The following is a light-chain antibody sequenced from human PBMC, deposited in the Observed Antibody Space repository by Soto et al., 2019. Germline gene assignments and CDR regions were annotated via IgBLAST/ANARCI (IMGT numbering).Light chain of an antibody. Sequence: EIVLTQSPDTLSVSPGESATLSCRASQSIGSNLAWYQQEPGQSPRLLIYGASSRATGVPVRFSGSGSGVGLTLTIGGLQSEDFAVYHCQQYNQWPGTFGQGTKVDIE. CDR3: QQYNQWPGT. CDR2: GAS. J-gene: IGKJ1*01. CDR1: QSIGSN. V-gene: IGKV3-15*01.